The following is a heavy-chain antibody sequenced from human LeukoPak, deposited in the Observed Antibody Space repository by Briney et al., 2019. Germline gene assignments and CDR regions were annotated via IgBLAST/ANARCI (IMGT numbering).Heavy chain of an antibody. CDR2: IYPGDSDT. V-gene: IGHV5-51*01. J-gene: IGHJ4*02. D-gene: IGHD3-22*01. CDR3: ATRDSSGYYPFDY. Sequence: GESLKISCKGSGYSFISYWIGWVRQMPGKGLEWMGIIYPGDSDTRYSPSFQGQVTISADRSISTAYLQWSSLKASDTAMYYCATRDSSGYYPFDYWGQGTLVTVSS. CDR1: GYSFISYW.